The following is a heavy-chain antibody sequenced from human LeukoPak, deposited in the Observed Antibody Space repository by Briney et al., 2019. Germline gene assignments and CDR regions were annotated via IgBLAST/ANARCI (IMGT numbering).Heavy chain of an antibody. Sequence: ASVKVSCKASGYTFSIYTMNWVRQAPGQGLEWMGWINPNSGGTNYAQKFQGRVTMTRDTSISTAYMELSRLRSDDTAVYYCANLVGDYDPYWGQGTLVTVSS. V-gene: IGHV1-2*02. CDR2: INPNSGGT. CDR3: ANLVGDYDPY. CDR1: GYTFSIYT. J-gene: IGHJ4*02. D-gene: IGHD4-17*01.